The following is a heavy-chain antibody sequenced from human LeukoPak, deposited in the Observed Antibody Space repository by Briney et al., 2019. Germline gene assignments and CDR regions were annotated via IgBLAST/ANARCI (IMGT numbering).Heavy chain of an antibody. CDR1: GFTLSTYA. CDR3: ASRRLWLQNGESAFDY. CDR2: ISYDGSNK. D-gene: IGHD5-18*01. Sequence: GGSLRLSCAASGFTLSTYAMHWVRQAPGKGLEWVAVISYDGSNKDYADSVKGRFTISRDNSKDTLYLQMNSLRAEDTAVYYCASRRLWLQNGESAFDYWGQGTLVTVSS. V-gene: IGHV3-30-3*01. J-gene: IGHJ4*02.